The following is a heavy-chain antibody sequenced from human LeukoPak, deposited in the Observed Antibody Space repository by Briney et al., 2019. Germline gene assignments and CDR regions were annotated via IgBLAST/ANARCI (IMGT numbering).Heavy chain of an antibody. V-gene: IGHV4-39*07. D-gene: IGHD6-13*01. CDR1: GGSISSSSYY. CDR3: ARDRQQLVRGDYFDY. J-gene: IGHJ4*02. Sequence: SETLSLTCTVSGGSISSSSYYWGWIRQPPGKGLEWIGSIYYSGSTYYNPSLKSRVTISVDTSKNQFSLRLSSVTAADTAVYYCARDRQQLVRGDYFDYWGQGTLVTVSS. CDR2: IYYSGST.